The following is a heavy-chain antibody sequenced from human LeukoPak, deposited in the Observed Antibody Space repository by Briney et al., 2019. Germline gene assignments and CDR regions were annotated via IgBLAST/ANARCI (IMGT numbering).Heavy chain of an antibody. D-gene: IGHD6-19*01. Sequence: PGGSLRLSCAASGFTFSSYGMHWVRQAPGKGLERVAVIWYDGSNKYYADSVKGRFTISRDNSKNTLYLQMNSLRAEDTAVYYCAKDPPLIAVAGIFDYWGQGTLVTVSS. V-gene: IGHV3-33*06. CDR2: IWYDGSNK. CDR1: GFTFSSYG. J-gene: IGHJ4*02. CDR3: AKDPPLIAVAGIFDY.